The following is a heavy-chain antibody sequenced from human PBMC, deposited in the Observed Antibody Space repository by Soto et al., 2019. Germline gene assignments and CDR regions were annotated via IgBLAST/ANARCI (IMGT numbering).Heavy chain of an antibody. CDR3: ARWKGHLDV. CDR1: GYTFTSYY. Sequence: QVQLVQSGAEVKKPGASVKVSCKASGYTFTSYYMHWVRQAPGQGLEWMGIINPSGGSISYAQKLQGRVTMARETPTSTVYMELSSLRSEDTAVYYCARWKGHLDVWGQGTTVTVSS. D-gene: IGHD1-1*01. V-gene: IGHV1-46*03. J-gene: IGHJ6*02. CDR2: INPSGGSI.